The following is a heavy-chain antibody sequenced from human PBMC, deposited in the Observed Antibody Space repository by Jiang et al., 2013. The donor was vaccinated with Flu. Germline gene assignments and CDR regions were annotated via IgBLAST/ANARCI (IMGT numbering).Heavy chain of an antibody. J-gene: IGHJ4*02. CDR2: IYWDDDK. V-gene: IGHV2-5*02. Sequence: KPTQTLTLTCTFSGFSLRTRGVAVGWVRQPPGKALEWLALIYWDDDKRYNPSLRNRLTISKDTSKNQVVLTMNTMDPVDTATYYCANSPYGTSRDRLSGSFDYWGQGILVTVSS. CDR1: GFSLRTRGVA. D-gene: IGHD3-10*01. CDR3: ANSPYGTSRDRLSGSFDY.